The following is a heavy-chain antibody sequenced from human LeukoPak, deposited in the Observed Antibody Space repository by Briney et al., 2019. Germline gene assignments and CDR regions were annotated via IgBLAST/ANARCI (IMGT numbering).Heavy chain of an antibody. CDR3: AKGKAVAKDFDY. CDR2: IRYDGSNK. J-gene: IGHJ4*02. V-gene: IGHV3-30*02. Sequence: TGGSLRLSCAASGFTFSSYGRHWVRQAPGKGLEWVAFIRYDGSNKYYADSVKGRFTTSRDNSKNTLYLQMNSLRAEDTAVYYCAKGKAVAKDFDYWGQGTLVTVSS. CDR1: GFTFSSYG. D-gene: IGHD6-19*01.